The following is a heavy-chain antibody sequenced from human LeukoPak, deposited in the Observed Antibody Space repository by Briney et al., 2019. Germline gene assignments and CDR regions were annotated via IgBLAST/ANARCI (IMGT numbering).Heavy chain of an antibody. CDR1: GASVSSSH. CDR3: SEGYFEPFDH. V-gene: IGHV4-59*02. D-gene: IGHD2/OR15-2a*01. J-gene: IGHJ4*02. Sequence: PSETLSLTYVVSGASVSSSHWNWIRQLPGKGLEWIGCLSYTGKTDYNPSLTSRVTISLDTSKNQVSLKLRSVTAADTAVYYCSEGYFEPFDHWGQGTLVTVSS. CDR2: LSYTGKT.